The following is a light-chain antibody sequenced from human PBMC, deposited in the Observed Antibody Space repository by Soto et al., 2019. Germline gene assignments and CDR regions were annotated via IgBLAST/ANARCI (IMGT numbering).Light chain of an antibody. CDR2: SNN. CDR1: SSNIGSNT. CDR3: AAWDDRLKGGV. V-gene: IGLV1-44*01. Sequence: QSVLTQPPSASGTPGQRVTISCSGSSSNIGSNTVNWYQQLPGTAPKLLIYSNNQRPSGVPDRFSGSKSGTSASLAISGLQSEDEADYYCAAWDDRLKGGVFGGGTKVTVL. J-gene: IGLJ2*01.